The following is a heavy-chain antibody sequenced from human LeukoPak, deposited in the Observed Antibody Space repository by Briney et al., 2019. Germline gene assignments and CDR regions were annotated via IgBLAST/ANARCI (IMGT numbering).Heavy chain of an antibody. D-gene: IGHD2-2*01. J-gene: IGHJ4*02. CDR2: ISGSGGSA. CDR1: GLTFDNYA. Sequence: GGSLRLSCAASGLTFDNYAMTWVRQAPGQGLEWVSSISGSGGSAYYADSVKGRFTISRDNSKNTLYLQMNSLRDEDTAVYYCAKDPDLAPAARGFDYWGQGTVVTVSS. CDR3: AKDPDLAPAARGFDY. V-gene: IGHV3-23*01.